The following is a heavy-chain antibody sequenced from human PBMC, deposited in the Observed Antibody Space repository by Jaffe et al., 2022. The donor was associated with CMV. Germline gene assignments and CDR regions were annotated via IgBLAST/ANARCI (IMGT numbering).Heavy chain of an antibody. CDR2: ITSTGTDT. Sequence: EVQLVESGGGLVKPGGSLRLSCAASGFIFSSYSMNWVRQAPGKGLEWVSSITSTGTDTYYADSVRGRFTISRDNAKNSLYLQMTGLRAEDTAAYYCASNHRDDDYGGGRDGNDAFDIWGQGTVVTVSS. J-gene: IGHJ3*02. CDR1: GFIFSSYS. D-gene: IGHD4-17*01. V-gene: IGHV3-21*01. CDR3: ASNHRDDDYGGGRDGNDAFDI.